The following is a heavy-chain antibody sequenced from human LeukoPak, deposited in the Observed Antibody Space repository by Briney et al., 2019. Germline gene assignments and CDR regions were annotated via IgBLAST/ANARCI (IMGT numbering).Heavy chain of an antibody. CDR2: IYYSGST. CDR1: GGSISSYY. D-gene: IGHD3-3*01. J-gene: IGHJ4*02. Sequence: SETLSLTCTVSGGSISSYYWSWIRQPPGEGLEWIGYIYYSGSTNYNPSLKSRVTISVDTSKNQFSLKLSSVTAADTAVYYCARQRFLEWYFDYWGQGTLVTVSS. CDR3: ARQRFLEWYFDY. V-gene: IGHV4-59*08.